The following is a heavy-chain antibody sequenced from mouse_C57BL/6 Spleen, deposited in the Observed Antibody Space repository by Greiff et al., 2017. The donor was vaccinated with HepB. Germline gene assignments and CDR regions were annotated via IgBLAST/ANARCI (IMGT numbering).Heavy chain of an antibody. Sequence: EVKLVESGPELVKPGASVKIPCKASGYTFTDYNMDWVKQSHGKSLEWIGDINPNNGGTIYNQKFKGKATLTVDKSSSTAYMELRSLTSEDTAVYYCARRGYDGYSYYFDYWGQGTTLTVSS. CDR3: ARRGYDGYSYYFDY. CDR1: GYTFTDYN. D-gene: IGHD2-3*01. V-gene: IGHV1-18*01. J-gene: IGHJ2*01. CDR2: INPNNGGT.